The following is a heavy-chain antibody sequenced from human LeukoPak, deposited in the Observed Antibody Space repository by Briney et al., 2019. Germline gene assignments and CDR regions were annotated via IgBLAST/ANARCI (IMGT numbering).Heavy chain of an antibody. J-gene: IGHJ4*02. CDR1: GFTFSSSA. Sequence: PGGSLRLSCAASGFTFSSSAMSWDREAPGNWLELVSAISSSSSTIYYADSVKGRFTISRDNAKNSLYLQMNSLRDEDTAVYYCARDKLQHIVGRYYFDYWGQGTLVTVSS. CDR3: ARDKLQHIVGRYYFDY. D-gene: IGHD2-21*01. CDR2: ISSSSSTI. V-gene: IGHV3-48*02.